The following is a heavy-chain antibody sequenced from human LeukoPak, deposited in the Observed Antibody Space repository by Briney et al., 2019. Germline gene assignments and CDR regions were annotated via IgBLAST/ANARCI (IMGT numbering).Heavy chain of an antibody. CDR3: ARVGGYSYGNDY. V-gene: IGHV1-69*04. CDR2: IITILGIA. D-gene: IGHD5-18*01. J-gene: IGHJ4*02. Sequence: ASVKVSCKASGGTFSSYAISWVRQAPGQGLEWMGRIITILGIANYAQKFQGRVTITADKSTSTAYMELSSLRSEDTAVYYCARVGGYSYGNDYWGQGTLVTVSS. CDR1: GGTFSSYA.